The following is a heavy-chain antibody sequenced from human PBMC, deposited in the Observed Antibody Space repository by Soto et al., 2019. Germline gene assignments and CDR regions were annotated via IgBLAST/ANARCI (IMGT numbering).Heavy chain of an antibody. CDR2: IIPISGTT. J-gene: IGHJ6*02. CDR3: ARGYCSGGNCYSGMDV. V-gene: IGHV1-69*13. CDR1: GGTFSTHA. D-gene: IGHD2-15*01. Sequence: ASVKVSCKASGGTFSTHAIIWVRQAPGHGLEWMGGIIPISGTTYYTQKFQGRVTITADEPTSTAFMELSSLKSEDTAVFYCARGYCSGGNCYSGMDVWGQGTMVTVSS.